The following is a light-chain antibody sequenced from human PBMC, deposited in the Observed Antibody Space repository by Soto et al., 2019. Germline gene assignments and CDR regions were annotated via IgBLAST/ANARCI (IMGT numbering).Light chain of an antibody. CDR2: GFT. J-gene: IGLJ1*01. Sequence: QSALTQPASVSGSPGQSITISCTGTSSDVGGYNYVSWYQQHPGIASKLLIYGFTNRPSGVSTRFSGSKSGNTASLTIFGLQAEDEADYHCSSYTSASTLLYLFGTGTKLTVL. V-gene: IGLV2-14*01. CDR3: SSYTSASTLLYL. CDR1: SSDVGGYNY.